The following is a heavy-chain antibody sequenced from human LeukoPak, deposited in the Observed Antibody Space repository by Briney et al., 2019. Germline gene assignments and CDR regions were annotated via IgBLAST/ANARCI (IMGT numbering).Heavy chain of an antibody. CDR2: ISYDGTNQ. CDR1: GFTFNTYT. Sequence: GGSLRLSCAASGFTFNTYTMQWVRQAPGKGLEWLALISYDGTNQYYADSVKGRFTISRDNSKKTVYLQMNSLRAEDMALYYCAKDSEYQLGSGAFDIWGQGTMVTVSS. D-gene: IGHD2-2*01. CDR3: AKDSEYQLGSGAFDI. V-gene: IGHV3-30-3*01. J-gene: IGHJ3*02.